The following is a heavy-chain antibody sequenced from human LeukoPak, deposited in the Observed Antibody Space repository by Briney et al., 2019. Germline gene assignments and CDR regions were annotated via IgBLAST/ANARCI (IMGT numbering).Heavy chain of an antibody. CDR2: ISSSGSTI. D-gene: IGHD3-22*01. Sequence: TGGSLRLSCAASGFTFSDYYMSWIRQAPGKGLEWVSYISSSGSTIYYADSVKGRFTISRDNAKSSLYLQMSSLRADDTAVYYCARDRALYDSRRGYYYTEDDYWGQGTLVTVSS. CDR1: GFTFSDYY. CDR3: ARDRALYDSRRGYYYTEDDY. J-gene: IGHJ4*02. V-gene: IGHV3-11*04.